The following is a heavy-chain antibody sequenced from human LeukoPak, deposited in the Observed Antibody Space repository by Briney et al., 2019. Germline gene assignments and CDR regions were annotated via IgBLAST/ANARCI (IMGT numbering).Heavy chain of an antibody. Sequence: GGSLRLSCAVSGLTFSNLKMNWARQAPGKGLEWVSYISAGGRTTFYADSVTGRFTISRDNAKNSLYLQMSSLRVEDTAVYYCASWAGNTQSDSWSGPFDYWGQGSLVTVSS. D-gene: IGHD3-3*01. CDR1: GLTFSNLK. CDR3: ASWAGNTQSDSWSGPFDY. J-gene: IGHJ4*02. V-gene: IGHV3-48*03. CDR2: ISAGGRTT.